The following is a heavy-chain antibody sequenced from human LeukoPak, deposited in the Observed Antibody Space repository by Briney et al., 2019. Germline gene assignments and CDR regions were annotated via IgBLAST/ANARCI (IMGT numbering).Heavy chain of an antibody. V-gene: IGHV7-4-1*02. CDR2: HNTHTGIP. CDR1: GYTFTNYA. CDR3: ARDWRYFDEYYFDY. J-gene: IGHJ4*02. D-gene: IGHD3-9*01. Sequence: GASVKVSCKASGYTFTNYAMNWVRQATGQGLDWMGLHNTHTGIPTYAQGFTGRFVFSLATSVSTAYLQISSLKAADTAVYYFARDWRYFDEYYFDYWGQGTLVTVSS.